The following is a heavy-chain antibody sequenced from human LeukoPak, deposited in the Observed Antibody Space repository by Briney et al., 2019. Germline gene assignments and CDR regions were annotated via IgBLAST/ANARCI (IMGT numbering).Heavy chain of an antibody. CDR2: ILYDGSNK. J-gene: IGHJ4*02. Sequence: GGSLRLSCAASGFTFSSYGMHWVRQAPGKGLEWVAVILYDGSNKYYADSVKGRFTISRDNSKNTLYLQMNSLRAEDTAVYYCAQGKYSSSWTDYFDYWGQGTLVTVSS. CDR3: AQGKYSSSWTDYFDY. V-gene: IGHV3-30*18. CDR1: GFTFSSYG. D-gene: IGHD6-13*01.